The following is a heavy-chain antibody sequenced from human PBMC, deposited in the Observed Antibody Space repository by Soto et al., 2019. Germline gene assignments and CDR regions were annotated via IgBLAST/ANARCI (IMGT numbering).Heavy chain of an antibody. CDR2: IGDSGAST. CDR1: GFSFSSFA. CDR3: AKGVELDV. V-gene: IGHV3-23*01. D-gene: IGHD1-26*01. J-gene: IGHJ6*04. Sequence: EVLLLESGGGLVQPGGSLRLSCEASGFSFSSFAMNWVRQAPGKGLEWVSAIGDSGASTYYADSVKGRFTISRDNSRNTLYLQLNSLGAEETAVYYCAKGVELDVWGNGTTVTVSS.